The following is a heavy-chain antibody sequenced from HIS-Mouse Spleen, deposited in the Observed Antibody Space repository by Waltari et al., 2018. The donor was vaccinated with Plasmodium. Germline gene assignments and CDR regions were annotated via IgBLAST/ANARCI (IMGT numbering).Heavy chain of an antibody. CDR2: IKQDGSEK. Sequence: EVQLVESGGGLVQPGGSLRLACAAAGFTFRSYWMSWVRQAPGKGLEWVANIKQDGSEKYYVDSVKGRFTISRDNAKNSLYLQMNSLRAEDTAVYYCASSWYWYFDLWGRGTLVTVSS. CDR1: GFTFRSYW. D-gene: IGHD6-13*01. CDR3: ASSWYWYFDL. V-gene: IGHV3-7*01. J-gene: IGHJ2*01.